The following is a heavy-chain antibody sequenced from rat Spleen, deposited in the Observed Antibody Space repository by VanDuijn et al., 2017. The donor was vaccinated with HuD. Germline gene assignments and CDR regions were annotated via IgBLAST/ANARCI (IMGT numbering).Heavy chain of an antibody. Sequence: EVQLVESGGGLVQPGRSLKISCVASGFSFKNYWMTWVRQAPKKGLEWVASISYEGSGTYYGDSVKGRFTVSRENAKSTLYLQMNSLRSEDTATYYCASFSGGPFAYWGQGTLVTVSS. CDR1: GFSFKNYW. CDR2: ISYEGSGT. CDR3: ASFSGGPFAY. V-gene: IGHV5-22*01. D-gene: IGHD4-3*01. J-gene: IGHJ3*01.